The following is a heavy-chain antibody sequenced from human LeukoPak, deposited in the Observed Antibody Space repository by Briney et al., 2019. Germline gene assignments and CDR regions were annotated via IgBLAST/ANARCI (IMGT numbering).Heavy chain of an antibody. CDR2: IWYDASNR. CDR3: ARDRESSSWSLPYYYYGMDV. V-gene: IGHV3-33*01. Sequence: GGSLRHSCAASGFTFSSFGMHWVRQAPGKGLEWVAVIWYDASNRYYADSVKGRLTISRDNSKNTLYLQMNSLRAEDTAVYYCARDRESSSWSLPYYYYGMDVWGQGTTVTVSS. CDR1: GFTFSSFG. J-gene: IGHJ6*02. D-gene: IGHD6-13*01.